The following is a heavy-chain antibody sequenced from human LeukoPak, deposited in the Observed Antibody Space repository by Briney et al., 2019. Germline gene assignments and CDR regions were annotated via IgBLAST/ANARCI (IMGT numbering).Heavy chain of an antibody. Sequence: ASVKVSCKASGYTFTSYGISWVRQAPGQGLEWMGWISAYNGNTNYAQKLQGRVTMTTDTSTSTAYMELRSLRSEDTAVYYCARGEIVITFGSSRPGDAFNIWGQGTMVTVSS. D-gene: IGHD3-16*01. CDR1: GYTFTSYG. V-gene: IGHV1-18*01. CDR3: ARGEIVITFGSSRPGDAFNI. CDR2: ISAYNGNT. J-gene: IGHJ3*02.